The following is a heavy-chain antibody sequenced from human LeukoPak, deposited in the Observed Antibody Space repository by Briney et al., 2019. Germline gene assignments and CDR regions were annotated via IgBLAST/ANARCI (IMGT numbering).Heavy chain of an antibody. J-gene: IGHJ4*02. Sequence: GGSLRLSCAASGFIFTDYWMHWVRQGPGKELMWVARISGDGRATTYADSVKGRFTISRDNAKNSLYLQMNSLRAEDTAVYYCARDLYYDSSGYYFDYWGQGTLVTVSS. CDR3: ARDLYYDSSGYYFDY. CDR1: GFIFTDYW. CDR2: ISGDGRAT. V-gene: IGHV3-74*01. D-gene: IGHD3-22*01.